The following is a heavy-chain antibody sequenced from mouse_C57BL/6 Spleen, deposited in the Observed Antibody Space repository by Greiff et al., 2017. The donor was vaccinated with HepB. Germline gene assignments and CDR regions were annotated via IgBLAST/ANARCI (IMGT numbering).Heavy chain of an antibody. D-gene: IGHD1-1*01. CDR2: IDPSDSYT. Sequence: QVQLQQPGAELVMPGASVKLSCKASGYTFTSYWMHWVKQRPGQGLEWIGEIDPSDSYTNYNQKFKGKSTLTVDKSSSTAYMQLSSLTSEDSAVYYCARWTTVVATGAMDYWGQGTSVTVSS. J-gene: IGHJ4*01. CDR3: ARWTTVVATGAMDY. CDR1: GYTFTSYW. V-gene: IGHV1-69*01.